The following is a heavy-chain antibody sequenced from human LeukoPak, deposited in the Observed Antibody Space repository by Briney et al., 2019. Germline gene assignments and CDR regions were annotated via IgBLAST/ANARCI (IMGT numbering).Heavy chain of an antibody. J-gene: IGHJ1*01. V-gene: IGHV4-59*12. D-gene: IGHD1-1*01. CDR1: GGSISGYY. Sequence: SETLSLTCAVSGGSISGYYWSWIRQSPDKGLEWIGYIYYSGSTNYNPSLQSRVTISVDTSKNQFSLKLSSVTAADTAVYYCARDLGNSTPPRWGQGTLVTVSS. CDR3: ARDLGNSTPPR. CDR2: IYYSGST.